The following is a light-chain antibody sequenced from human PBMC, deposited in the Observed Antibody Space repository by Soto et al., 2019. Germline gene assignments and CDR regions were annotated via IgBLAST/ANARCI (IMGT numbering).Light chain of an antibody. CDR1: QDISKW. CDR2: AAS. Sequence: DIQMTQSPSSVSPSVGDTVTITCRASQDISKWLAWYQQKPGKAPNLLIYAASTLQRGVPSRFSGSGSGTDFTLTISSLQPEDFATFYCHQTSSFPWTFGQGTKVEIK. CDR3: HQTSSFPWT. V-gene: IGKV1-12*01. J-gene: IGKJ1*01.